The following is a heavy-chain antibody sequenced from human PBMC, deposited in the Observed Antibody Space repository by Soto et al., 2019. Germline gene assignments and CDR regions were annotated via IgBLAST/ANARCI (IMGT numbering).Heavy chain of an antibody. D-gene: IGHD2-15*01. V-gene: IGHV1-2*02. CDR3: ARDKLSPVSPVVVVAATLDY. CDR1: GNTFPGYN. CDR2: INPNSGGT. Sequence: QVQLVQSGAEVKKPGASVKVSCKPPGNTFPGYNMHWVRKAPGQGLEWMGWINPNSGGTNYAQKFQGRVTMTRDTSISTAYMELSRLRSDDTAVYYCARDKLSPVSPVVVVAATLDYWGQGTLVTVSS. J-gene: IGHJ4*02.